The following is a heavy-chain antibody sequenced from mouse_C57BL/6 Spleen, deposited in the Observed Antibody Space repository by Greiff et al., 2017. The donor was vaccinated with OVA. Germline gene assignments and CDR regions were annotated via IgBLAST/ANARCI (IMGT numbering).Heavy chain of an antibody. CDR2: IYPGSGNT. V-gene: IGHV1-66*01. CDR3: ARSGGYDGYYYAMDY. J-gene: IGHJ4*01. CDR1: GYSFTSYY. D-gene: IGHD2-2*01. Sequence: VQLQQSGPELVKPGASVKISCKASGYSFTSYYIHWVKQRPGQGLEWIGWIYPGSGNTKYNEKFKGKATLTADTSSSTAYMQLSSLTSEDSAVYYCARSGGYDGYYYAMDYWGQGTSVTVSS.